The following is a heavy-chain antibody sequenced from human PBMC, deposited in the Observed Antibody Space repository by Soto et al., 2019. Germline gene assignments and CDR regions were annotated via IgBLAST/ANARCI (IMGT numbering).Heavy chain of an antibody. J-gene: IGHJ4*02. V-gene: IGHV3-30*13. CDR2: IFPNGRDK. D-gene: IGHD1-26*01. CDR3: ARDDEHGSNWDLAY. Sequence: QVQLVQSGGGVVQPGRSLRLSCAASGFNFNTYFMHWVRQAPGKGLEWVAMIFPNGRDKEYADSVKGRFTTSRDNSNNRMYLQMDSLRPEDSAVYYCARDDEHGSNWDLAYWGQGALVTVSS. CDR1: GFNFNTYF.